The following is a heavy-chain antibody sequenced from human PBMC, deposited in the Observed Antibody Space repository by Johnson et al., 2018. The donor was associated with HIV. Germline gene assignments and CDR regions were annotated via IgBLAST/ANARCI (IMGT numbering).Heavy chain of an antibody. D-gene: IGHD6-13*01. Sequence: QVQLVESGGGLVQPGRSLRLSCAASGFTFSSYGMHWVRQAPGTGLEWVAVISYDGTGKYYSHSVKGRFTISRDNSNNTIYLQMDSLRAEDTALYYCAKIGAAAGLKDAFDIWGQGTLVTVSS. V-gene: IGHV3-30*18. CDR3: AKIGAAAGLKDAFDI. J-gene: IGHJ3*02. CDR2: ISYDGTGK. CDR1: GFTFSSYG.